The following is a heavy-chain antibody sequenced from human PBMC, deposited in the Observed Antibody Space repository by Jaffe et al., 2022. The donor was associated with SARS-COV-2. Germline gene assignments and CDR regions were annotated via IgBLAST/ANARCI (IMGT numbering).Heavy chain of an antibody. D-gene: IGHD6-19*01. CDR3: ARVFLSSGWKNAFDI. CDR1: GFTFSDHY. V-gene: IGHV3-72*01. Sequence: EVQLVESGGGLVQPGGSLRLSCAASGFTFSDHYMDWVRQAPGKGLEWVGRTRNKANSYTTEYAASVKGRFTISRDDSKNSLYLQMNSLKTEDTAVYYCARVFLSSGWKNAFDIWGQGTMVTVSS. J-gene: IGHJ3*02. CDR2: TRNKANSYTT.